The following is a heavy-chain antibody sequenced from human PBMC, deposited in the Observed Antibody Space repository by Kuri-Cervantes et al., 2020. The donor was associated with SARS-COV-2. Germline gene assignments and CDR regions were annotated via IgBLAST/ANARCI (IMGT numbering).Heavy chain of an antibody. J-gene: IGHJ3*02. CDR2: ISGSGGST. V-gene: IGHV3-23*01. Sequence: LSLTCAASGFTFSNSDMNWVRQAPGKGLEWVSAISGSGGSTYYADSVKGRFTISRDNSKNTLYLQMNSLRAEDTALYYCARVDHTLGRGDAIDIWGQGTMVTVSS. D-gene: IGHD2-15*01. CDR3: ARVDHTLGRGDAIDI. CDR1: GFTFSNSD.